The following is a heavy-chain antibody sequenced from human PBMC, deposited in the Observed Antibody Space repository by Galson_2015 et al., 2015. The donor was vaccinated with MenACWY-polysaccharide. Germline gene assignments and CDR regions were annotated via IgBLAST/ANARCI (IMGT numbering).Heavy chain of an antibody. D-gene: IGHD6-13*01. V-gene: IGHV4-4*07. CDR3: ARDELGHVAAGVF. Sequence: ETLSLTCIVSGGSISDYYWSWIRQSAGKGLEWIGRIYGRGGTNYNPSLGSRVTMSLDTSKKRFPLRLSSVTAADTAVYYCARDELGHVAAGVFWGQGTQVIVSS. CDR1: GGSISDYY. CDR2: IYGRGGT. J-gene: IGHJ4*02.